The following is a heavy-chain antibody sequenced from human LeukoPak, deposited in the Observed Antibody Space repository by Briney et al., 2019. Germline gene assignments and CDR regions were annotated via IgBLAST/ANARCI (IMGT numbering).Heavy chain of an antibody. J-gene: IGHJ2*01. D-gene: IGHD6-19*01. CDR2: ISSSSSYT. Sequence: GGSLRLSCAASGFTFSDYYMSWIRQAPGKGLEWVSYISSSSSYTNYADSVKGRFTISRENAKNSLYLQINSLRAEDTAVYYCARPYSSGWYGGFDLWGRGTLVTVSS. CDR1: GFTFSDYY. V-gene: IGHV3-11*03. CDR3: ARPYSSGWYGGFDL.